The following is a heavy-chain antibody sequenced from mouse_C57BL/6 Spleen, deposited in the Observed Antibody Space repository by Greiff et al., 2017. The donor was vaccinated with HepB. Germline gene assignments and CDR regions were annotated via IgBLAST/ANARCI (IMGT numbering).Heavy chain of an antibody. Sequence: EVQLQQSGSELVKPGASVKMSCKASGFTFTDYNMHWVKQSHGKSLEWIGHINPNNGGTSYNQKFKGKATLTVYKSSSTAYMELRSLTSEDSAVYYCARRVYDYADYWGQGTTLTVSS. J-gene: IGHJ2*01. CDR1: GFTFTDYN. D-gene: IGHD2-4*01. CDR2: INPNNGGT. CDR3: ARRVYDYADY. V-gene: IGHV1-22*01.